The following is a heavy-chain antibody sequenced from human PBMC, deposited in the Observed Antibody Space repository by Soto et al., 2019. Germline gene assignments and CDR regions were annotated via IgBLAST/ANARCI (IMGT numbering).Heavy chain of an antibody. V-gene: IGHV1-18*01. CDR2: ISAYNGNT. CDR3: ARFLEYGGYQSLFDF. D-gene: IGHD6-25*01. Sequence: ASVKVSCKASGYTFTSYGISWVRQAPGQGLEWMGWISAYNGNTNYAQKLQGRVTMTTDTSTSTAYMELRSLRSDDTAVYYCARFLEYGGYQSLFDFWGQGTSVPVSS. J-gene: IGHJ3*01. CDR1: GYTFTSYG.